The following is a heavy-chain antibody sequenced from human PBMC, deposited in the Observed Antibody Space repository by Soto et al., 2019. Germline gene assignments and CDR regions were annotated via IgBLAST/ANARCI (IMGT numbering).Heavy chain of an antibody. V-gene: IGHV4-31*03. CDR3: AREVDIFTGRYFDF. J-gene: IGHJ4*02. D-gene: IGHD3-9*01. CDR2: IYHTGNT. Sequence: PSEPLSLTCTVSGDSISSGTYFWSWIRQHPGKGLEWIGYIYHTGNTYYNPSLKSRVAISVDTSKSHFSLKLSSLTAADTAVYYCAREVDIFTGRYFDFWGQGALVTVSS. CDR1: GDSISSGTYF.